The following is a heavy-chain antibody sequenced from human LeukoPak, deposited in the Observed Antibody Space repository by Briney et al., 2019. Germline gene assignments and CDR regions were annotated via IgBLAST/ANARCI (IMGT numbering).Heavy chain of an antibody. CDR3: ARRGHGYGSPFDY. D-gene: IGHD5-18*01. V-gene: IGHV3-66*04. Sequence: PGGSLRLSCVASGFTFSTYSMDWVRQAPGKGLEWVSMIYPNGNTFYTDSVKGRFTISRDNSKNTLDLQMNSLRAEDTAVYYCARRGHGYGSPFDYWGQGTLVTVSS. CDR1: GFTFSTYS. J-gene: IGHJ4*02. CDR2: IYPNGNT.